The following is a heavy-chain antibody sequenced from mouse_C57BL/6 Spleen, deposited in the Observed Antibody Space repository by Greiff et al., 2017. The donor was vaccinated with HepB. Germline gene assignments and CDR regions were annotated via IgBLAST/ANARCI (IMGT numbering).Heavy chain of an antibody. CDR1: GFTFSSYA. CDR2: ISDGGSYT. Sequence: EVKVVESGGGLVKPGGSLKLSCAASGFTFSSYAMSWVRQTPEKRLEWVATISDGGSYTYYPDNVKGRFTISRDNAKNNLYLQMSHLKSEDTAMYYCARRDYGSSFTMDYWGQGTSVTVSS. D-gene: IGHD1-1*01. V-gene: IGHV5-4*03. J-gene: IGHJ4*01. CDR3: ARRDYGSSFTMDY.